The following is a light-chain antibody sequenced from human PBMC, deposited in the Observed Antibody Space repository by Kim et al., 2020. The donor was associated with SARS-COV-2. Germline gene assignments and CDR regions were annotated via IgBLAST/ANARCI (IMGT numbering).Light chain of an antibody. Sequence: DIQMTQSPSTLSASVGDRVTITCRASQGINSWLAWYQQKPGKAPKLLIYKASGLENGVPSRFSGSGSGTEFALTISSLQPDDFATYYCQQYNSYPLTFGQGTKVDIK. J-gene: IGKJ1*01. CDR3: QQYNSYPLT. CDR2: KAS. CDR1: QGINSW. V-gene: IGKV1-5*03.